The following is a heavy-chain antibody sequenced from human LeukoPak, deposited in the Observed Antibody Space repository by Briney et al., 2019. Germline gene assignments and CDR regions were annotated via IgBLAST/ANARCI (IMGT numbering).Heavy chain of an antibody. V-gene: IGHV4-39*01. Sequence: SETLSLTCTVSGGSIRSSSYYWGWIRQPPGKGLEWIGTIYYSGSTYYNPSLKSRVTISGDTSKNQFSLKLSSVTAADTAVYYCAESSTGRIVYFNYWGQGTLDTVSS. CDR3: AESSTGRIVYFNY. D-gene: IGHD2-2*01. CDR2: IYYSGST. CDR1: GGSIRSSSYY. J-gene: IGHJ4*02.